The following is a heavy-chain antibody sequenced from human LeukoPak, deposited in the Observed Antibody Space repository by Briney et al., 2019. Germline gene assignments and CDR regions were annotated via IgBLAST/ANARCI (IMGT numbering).Heavy chain of an antibody. V-gene: IGHV1-46*01. J-gene: IGHJ4*02. D-gene: IGHD5-18*01. CDR2: INPSGGST. Sequence: ASVKVSCEASGYTFTSYYMHWVRQAPGQGLEWMGIINPSGGSTSYAQKFQGRVTMTRDTSTSTVYMELSSLRSEDTAVYYCARDGVDTAMVTAGFFDYWGQGTLVTVSS. CDR3: ARDGVDTAMVTAGFFDY. CDR1: GYTFTSYY.